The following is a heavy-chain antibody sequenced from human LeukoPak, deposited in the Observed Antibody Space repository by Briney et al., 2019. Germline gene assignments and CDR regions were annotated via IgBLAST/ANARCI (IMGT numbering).Heavy chain of an antibody. D-gene: IGHD1-26*01. Sequence: PGGSLRLSCAASGFTFSSYWMHWVRQAPGKGLVWVSRINSDGSSTSYADSVKGRFTISRDNAKNTLYLQMNSLRVEDTAVYYCARGPQGKSGSPPYYFDYWGQGTLVTVSS. CDR1: GFTFSSYW. J-gene: IGHJ4*02. V-gene: IGHV3-74*01. CDR3: ARGPQGKSGSPPYYFDY. CDR2: INSDGSST.